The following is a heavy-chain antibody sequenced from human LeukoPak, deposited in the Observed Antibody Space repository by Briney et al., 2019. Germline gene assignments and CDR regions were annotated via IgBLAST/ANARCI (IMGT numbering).Heavy chain of an antibody. CDR3: AKDNQYSAD. Sequence: GGSLRLSCAASGFTFSSYAMSWVRQSPGKGLEWVSVISGSGGTTYYADSVKGRFTISRDNSKNTLYLQMNSLRAEDSAVYYCAKDNQYSADWGRGTLVTVSS. V-gene: IGHV3-23*01. D-gene: IGHD2-21*01. CDR2: ISGSGGTT. J-gene: IGHJ4*02. CDR1: GFTFSSYA.